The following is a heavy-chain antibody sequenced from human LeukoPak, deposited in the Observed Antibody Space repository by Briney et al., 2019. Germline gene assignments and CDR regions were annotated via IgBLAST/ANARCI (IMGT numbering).Heavy chain of an antibody. Sequence: SETLSLTCTVSGGSISSSNYYWGWIRQPPGKGLEWIGYIFNSGSTYYNPSLKSRVIILVDTSKNQFSLKLSSVTAADTAVYYCARDRHKLVDIVAGILDYWGQGTLVTVSS. J-gene: IGHJ4*02. CDR3: ARDRHKLVDIVAGILDY. CDR2: IFNSGST. D-gene: IGHD5-12*01. CDR1: GGSISSSNYY. V-gene: IGHV4-39*07.